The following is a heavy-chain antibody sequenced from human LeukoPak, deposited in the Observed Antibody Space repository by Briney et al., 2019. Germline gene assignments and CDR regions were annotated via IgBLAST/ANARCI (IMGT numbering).Heavy chain of an antibody. Sequence: GGSLRLSCAASGFTVSSNYMSWVRQAPGKGMEWVSVIYSGGTTYYADSGKGRFTISRDNFKNTLYLQMSSLTAEDTAVYYCARDYGGTFRGWFDPWGQGTLVTVSS. CDR2: IYSGGTT. V-gene: IGHV3-66*02. D-gene: IGHD4-23*01. CDR3: ARDYGGTFRGWFDP. CDR1: GFTVSSNY. J-gene: IGHJ5*02.